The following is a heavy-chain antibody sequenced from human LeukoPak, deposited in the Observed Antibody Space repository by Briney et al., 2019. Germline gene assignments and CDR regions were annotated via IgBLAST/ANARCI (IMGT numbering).Heavy chain of an antibody. CDR1: GFTFSGYT. CDR2: ISRFAEYI. J-gene: IGHJ4*02. D-gene: IGHD1-26*01. V-gene: IGHV3-21*01. CDR3: ARDFGHQVGATRYYFDY. Sequence: GGSLRLSCAASGFTFSGYTLNWVRQAPGKGLEWVSSISRFAEYIYYADSVKGRFTISRDDAKNSLYLQMNSLKAEDTAVYYCARDFGHQVGATRYYFDYWGQEALVTVSS.